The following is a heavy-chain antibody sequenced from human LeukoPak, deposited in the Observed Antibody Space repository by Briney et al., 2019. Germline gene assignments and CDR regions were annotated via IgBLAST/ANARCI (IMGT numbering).Heavy chain of an antibody. V-gene: IGHV3-23*01. CDR2: ISGSGGST. D-gene: IGHD3-22*01. CDR1: GSTFSSYA. Sequence: PGGSLRLSCAASGSTFSSYAMSWVRQAPGKGLEWVSAISGSGGSTYYADSVKGRFTISRDNSKNTLYLQMNSLRAEDTAVYYCANMYYYDSSGPKWGYYFDYWGQGTLVTVSS. J-gene: IGHJ4*02. CDR3: ANMYYYDSSGPKWGYYFDY.